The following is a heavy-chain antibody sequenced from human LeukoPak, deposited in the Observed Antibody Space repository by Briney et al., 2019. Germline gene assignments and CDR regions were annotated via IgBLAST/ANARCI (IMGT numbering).Heavy chain of an antibody. J-gene: IGHJ4*02. D-gene: IGHD3-22*01. Sequence: ASVKVSCKASGYTFTSYGISWVRQAPGQGPEWMGRINPNSGGTNYAQKFQGRVTMTRDTSISTAYMELSRLRSDDTAVYYCARSYSSGYYYHYWGQGTLVTVSS. V-gene: IGHV1-2*06. CDR3: ARSYSSGYYYHY. CDR1: GYTFTSYG. CDR2: INPNSGGT.